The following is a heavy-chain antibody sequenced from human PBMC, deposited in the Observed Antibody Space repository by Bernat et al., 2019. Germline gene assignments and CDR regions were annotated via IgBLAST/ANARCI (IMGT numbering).Heavy chain of an antibody. CDR2: INWNSGST. CDR1: GFTFDDYG. D-gene: IGHD6-19*01. Sequence: EVQLVESGGGVVRPGGSLRLSCAASGFTFDDYGMSWVRQAPGKGLEWVSGINWNSGSTGYADSVKGRFTISRDNAKNSLYLQMNSLRAEDTAVYYCARDRSYSSGRYGLRGSGMDVWGQGTTVTVSS. CDR3: ARDRSYSSGRYGLRGSGMDV. J-gene: IGHJ6*02. V-gene: IGHV3-20*04.